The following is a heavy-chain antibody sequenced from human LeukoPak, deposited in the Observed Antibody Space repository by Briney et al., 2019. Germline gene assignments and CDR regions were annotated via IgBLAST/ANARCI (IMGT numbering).Heavy chain of an antibody. CDR1: GFTFSSYE. D-gene: IGHD3-10*01. V-gene: IGHV3-48*03. Sequence: GGSLRLSCAASGFTFSSYEMNWVRQAPGKGLEWVSYIGSSGSPIYYADSVRGRFTISRDNSKNTLYLEMNSLRAEDTAVYYCAKDIGSYYDYWGQGILVTVSS. CDR3: AKDIGSYYDY. J-gene: IGHJ4*02. CDR2: IGSSGSPI.